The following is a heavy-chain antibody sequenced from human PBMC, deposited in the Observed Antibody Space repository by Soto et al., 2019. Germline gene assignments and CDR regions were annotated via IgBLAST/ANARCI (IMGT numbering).Heavy chain of an antibody. CDR1: GFTFSSYG. CDR2: ISYDGSNK. Sequence: GGSLRLSCAASGFTFSSYGMHWVRQAPGKGLEWVAVISYDGSNKYYADSVKGRFTISRDNSKNTLYLQMNSLRAEDTAVYYCAKDASSSWLKEYYYYGMDVWGQGTTVTVSS. V-gene: IGHV3-30*18. CDR3: AKDASSSWLKEYYYYGMDV. D-gene: IGHD6-13*01. J-gene: IGHJ6*02.